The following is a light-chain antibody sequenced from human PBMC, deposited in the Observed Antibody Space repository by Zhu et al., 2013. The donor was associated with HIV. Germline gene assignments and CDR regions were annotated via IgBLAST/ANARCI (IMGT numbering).Light chain of an antibody. Sequence: EIVLTQSPDTLSLSPGERATLSCRASQSVSSNYVAWYQQKPGQAPRLLIFHASSRATGTPDRFTGSASGTEYTLTISRLEPEDFAVYFCQQYGNSPPTFGQGTKLQIK. J-gene: IGKJ2*01. CDR1: QSVSSNY. V-gene: IGKV3-20*01. CDR3: QQYGNSPPT. CDR2: HAS.